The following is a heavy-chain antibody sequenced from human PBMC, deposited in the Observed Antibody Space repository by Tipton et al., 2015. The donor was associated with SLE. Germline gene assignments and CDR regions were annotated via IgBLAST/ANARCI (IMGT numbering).Heavy chain of an antibody. CDR1: GFTFSSYS. CDR3: ARGSYDFGSGYYYYYYYMDV. CDR2: ISSSSSTI. V-gene: IGHV3-48*01. D-gene: IGHD3-3*01. Sequence: GSLRLSCAASGFTFSSYSMNWVRQAPGKGLEWVSYISSSSSTIYYADSVKGRLTISRDNAKNSLYLQMNSLRAEDTAVYYCARGSYDFGSGYYYYYYYMDVWGKGTTVPISS. J-gene: IGHJ6*03.